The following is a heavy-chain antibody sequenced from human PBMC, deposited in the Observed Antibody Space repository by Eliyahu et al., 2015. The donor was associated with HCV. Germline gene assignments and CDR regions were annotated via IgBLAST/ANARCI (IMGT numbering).Heavy chain of an antibody. V-gene: IGHV4-4*07. J-gene: IGHJ4*02. Sequence: QVQLQESGPGLVKPSETLSLTCTISNGSIGTYHWSWIRQSAGKGLEFIGHIYTSGNTKYNPSLKSRLTMSIDTSRSQFSLRLTSVTAADTAVYYCARDFDYWTGYFVSWGPGILVTVSS. CDR3: ARDFDYWTGYFVS. D-gene: IGHD3/OR15-3a*01. CDR2: IYTSGNT. CDR1: NGSIGTYH.